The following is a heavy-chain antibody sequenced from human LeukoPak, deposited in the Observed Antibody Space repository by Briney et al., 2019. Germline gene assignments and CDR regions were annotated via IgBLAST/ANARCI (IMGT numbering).Heavy chain of an antibody. Sequence: GGSLRLSCAATGFTFKDYGMHWVRQPPGKGLEWVSSINWNGGGTDYADSVKGRFTISRDNTKKSSDLQMTSLTAEDTAVYYCARGSRFDYWGQGALVTVSS. CDR1: GFTFKDYG. J-gene: IGHJ4*02. CDR3: ARGSRFDY. CDR2: INWNGGGT. V-gene: IGHV3-20*04.